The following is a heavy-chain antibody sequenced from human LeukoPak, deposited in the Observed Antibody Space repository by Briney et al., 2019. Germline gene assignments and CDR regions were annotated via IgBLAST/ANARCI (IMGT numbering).Heavy chain of an antibody. CDR1: GGTFSSYA. CDR3: ARGGDYYDSSGLDY. V-gene: IGHV1-69*05. CDR2: IIPIFGTA. J-gene: IGHJ4*02. Sequence: ASVKVSCMASGGTFSSYAISWVRQAPGQGLEWMGRIIPIFGTANYAQKFQGRVTITTDESTSTAYMELSSLRSEDTAVYYCARGGDYYDSSGLDYWGQGTLVTVS. D-gene: IGHD3-22*01.